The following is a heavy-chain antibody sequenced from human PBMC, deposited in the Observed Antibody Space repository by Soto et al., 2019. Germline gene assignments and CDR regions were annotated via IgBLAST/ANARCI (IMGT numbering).Heavy chain of an antibody. CDR3: ARVSSADYRFDC. CDR1: GYTFTGYY. D-gene: IGHD4-17*01. CDR2: INPNSGGT. V-gene: IGHV1-2*02. Sequence: ASVKVSCKASGYTFTGYYIHWVRQAPGQGLEWMGWINPNSGGTDYAQKFQGRVTMTRDTSINTAYMELSRLRPDDTAVYYCARVSSADYRFDCWGQGTLVTVSS. J-gene: IGHJ4*02.